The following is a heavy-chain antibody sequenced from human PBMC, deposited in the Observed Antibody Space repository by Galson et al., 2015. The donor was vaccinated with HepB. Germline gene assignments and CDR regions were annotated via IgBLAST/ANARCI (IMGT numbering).Heavy chain of an antibody. V-gene: IGHV1-69*13. CDR3: ARGRSYYGSGSYYAYYGMDV. D-gene: IGHD3-10*01. J-gene: IGHJ6*02. Sequence: SVKVSCKASGGTFSSYAISWVRQAPGQGLEWMGGIIPIFGTANYAQKFQGRVTITADESTSTAYMELSSLRSEDTAVYYCARGRSYYGSGSYYAYYGMDVWGQGTTVTVSS. CDR1: GGTFSSYA. CDR2: IIPIFGTA.